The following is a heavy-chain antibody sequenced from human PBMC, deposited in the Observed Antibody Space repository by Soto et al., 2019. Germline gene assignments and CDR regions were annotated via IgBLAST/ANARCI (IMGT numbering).Heavy chain of an antibody. D-gene: IGHD2-21*01. CDR1: GYTFSDTA. V-gene: IGHV3-64*01. Sequence: GGSLRLSCVASGYTFSDTAIHWVRQAPGKGLEFVSSISSNGGSTYYANSVKGRFTISRDNSKNTLYLQMGSLRAEDMAVYYCARSGHTYYFDYWGQGTLVTVSS. CDR3: ARSGHTYYFDY. CDR2: ISSNGGST. J-gene: IGHJ4*02.